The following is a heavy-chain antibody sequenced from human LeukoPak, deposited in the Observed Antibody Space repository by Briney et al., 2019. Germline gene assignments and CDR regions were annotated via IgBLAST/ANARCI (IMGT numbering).Heavy chain of an antibody. J-gene: IGHJ6*02. D-gene: IGHD3-22*01. CDR2: SNHSGST. V-gene: IGHV4-34*01. Sequence: PSETLSLTCAVYGGSYSGYYWSLIRQPPGKGLEWIGKSNHSGSTNYNPSLKSRVTISVDTSKNQFSLKLSSVTAADTAVYYCARVPTVYYDSSGYYGGYYGMDVWGQGTTVTVSS. CDR1: GGSYSGYY. CDR3: ARVPTVYYDSSGYYGGYYGMDV.